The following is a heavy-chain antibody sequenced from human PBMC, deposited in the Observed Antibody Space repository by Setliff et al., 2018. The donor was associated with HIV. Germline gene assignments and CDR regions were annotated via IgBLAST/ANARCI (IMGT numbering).Heavy chain of an antibody. CDR3: ARDRILWFGELSGAFDI. CDR2: INTNTGKS. V-gene: IGHV7-4-1*02. CDR1: GYTFTAYA. Sequence: GASVKVSCKASGYTFTAYAMNWVRQAPGQGLEWMGWINTNTGKSTYAQGFTGRFVFSLDTSVSTAYLQISSLKAEDTAVYYCARDRILWFGELSGAFDIWGQGTMVTVSS. J-gene: IGHJ3*02. D-gene: IGHD3-10*01.